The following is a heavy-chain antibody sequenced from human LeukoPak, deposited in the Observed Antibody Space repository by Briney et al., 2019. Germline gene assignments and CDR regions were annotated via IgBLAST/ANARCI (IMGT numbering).Heavy chain of an antibody. CDR1: GYPFTSYY. CDR2: INPSGGST. CDR3: ARVVSPALNPSNSGAFDI. D-gene: IGHD1-1*01. J-gene: IGHJ3*02. Sequence: ASVKVSCKASGYPFTSYYMHWVRQAPGQGLEWMEIINPSGGSTSYAQKFQGRVTMTRDASTSTVYMELSSLRSEDTAVYYCARVVSPALNPSNSGAFDIWGQGTMVTVSS. V-gene: IGHV1-46*01.